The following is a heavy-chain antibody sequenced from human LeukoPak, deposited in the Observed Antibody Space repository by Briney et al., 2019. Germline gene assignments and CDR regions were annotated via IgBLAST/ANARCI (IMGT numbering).Heavy chain of an antibody. CDR2: INHSGST. J-gene: IGHJ5*02. V-gene: IGHV4-34*01. CDR3: AREYARRFDP. D-gene: IGHD2-8*01. Sequence: PSETLSLTCAVYGGSFSGYYWSWIRQSPGKGLEWIGEINHSGSTNYNPSLKSRVTISVDTSKNQFSLKLSSVTAADTAVYYCAREYARRFDPWGQGTLVTVSS. CDR1: GGSFSGYY.